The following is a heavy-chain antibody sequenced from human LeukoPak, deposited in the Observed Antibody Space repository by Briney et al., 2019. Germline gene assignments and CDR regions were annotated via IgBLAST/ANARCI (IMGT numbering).Heavy chain of an antibody. CDR3: AKEVTPGALLYGPFDY. Sequence: GGSLRLSCAASEFIFSSYGMSWVRQAPGKGLEWVSAISSSGGGTYYADSVKGRFTISRDNSRNTLYLQMNSLRAEDTAIYYCAKEVTPGALLYGPFDYWGQGTLVTVSS. D-gene: IGHD4-23*01. V-gene: IGHV3-23*01. J-gene: IGHJ4*02. CDR2: ISSSGGGT. CDR1: EFIFSSYG.